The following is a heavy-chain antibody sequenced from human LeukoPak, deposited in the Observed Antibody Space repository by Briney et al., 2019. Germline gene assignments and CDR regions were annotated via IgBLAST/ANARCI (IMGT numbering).Heavy chain of an antibody. CDR1: GFTFTNYA. J-gene: IGHJ4*02. V-gene: IGHV3-21*01. D-gene: IGHD2-21*02. CDR2: ISSRTSNI. CDR3: ARNDFDFDY. Sequence: GGSLRLSCAASGFTFTNYAMSWVRQAPGKGLEWVSSISSRTSNIYYAGSVKGRFTISRDNAKNSLYLQMNSLRAEDTAVYYCARNDFDFDYWGQGTLVTVSS.